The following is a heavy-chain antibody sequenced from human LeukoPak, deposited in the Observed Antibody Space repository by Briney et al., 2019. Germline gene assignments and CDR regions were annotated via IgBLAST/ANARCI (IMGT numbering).Heavy chain of an antibody. J-gene: IGHJ5*02. CDR1: GGSISSSSYY. D-gene: IGHD2-2*01. V-gene: IGHV4-39*01. CDR2: IYYSGST. Sequence: SETLSLTCTVSGGSISSSSYYWGWIRQPPGKGLEWIGSIYYSGSTYYNPSLKSRVTISVDTSKNQFSLKLSSVTAADTAVYYCAGHKGYCSSTSCYVRVGSNNWFDPWGQGTLVTVSS. CDR3: AGHKGYCSSTSCYVRVGSNNWFDP.